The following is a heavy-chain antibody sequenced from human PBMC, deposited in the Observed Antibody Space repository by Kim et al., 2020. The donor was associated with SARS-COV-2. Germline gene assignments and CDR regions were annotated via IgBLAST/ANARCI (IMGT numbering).Heavy chain of an antibody. D-gene: IGHD3-3*01. V-gene: IGHV3-21*01. Sequence: GGSLRLSCAASGFTFSSYSMNWVRQAPGKGLEWVSSISSSSSYIYYADSVKGRFTISRDNAKNSLYLQMNSLRAEDTAVYYCARVGEYYDFWSGYYNYYYYGMDVWGQGTTVTVSS. CDR2: ISSSSSYI. CDR3: ARVGEYYDFWSGYYNYYYYGMDV. CDR1: GFTFSSYS. J-gene: IGHJ6*02.